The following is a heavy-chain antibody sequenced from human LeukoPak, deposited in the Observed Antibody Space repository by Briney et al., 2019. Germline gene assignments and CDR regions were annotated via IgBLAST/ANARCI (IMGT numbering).Heavy chain of an antibody. CDR3: SRGGYGSGSYYGY. V-gene: IGHV4-39*07. J-gene: IGHJ4*02. CDR1: GGSISRTGYY. D-gene: IGHD3-10*01. Sequence: SETLSLTCTVSGGSISRTGYYWGWIRQPPGKGLECIGTIYYNGSTYYNPSLKSRVTISVDTSKNQFSLKLTSVTAADTAVYYCSRGGYGSGSYYGYWGQGTLVTVSS. CDR2: IYYNGST.